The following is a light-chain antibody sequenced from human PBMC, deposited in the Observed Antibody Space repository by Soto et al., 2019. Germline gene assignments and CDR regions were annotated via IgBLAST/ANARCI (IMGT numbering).Light chain of an antibody. J-gene: IGKJ2*01. V-gene: IGKV3-15*01. CDR3: QQYNNWPPIT. CDR2: GAS. Sequence: EVVMTQSPATLSVSPGERATLSCRASQSVSSNLAWYQQKPGQAPRLLIYGASTRATGIPARFSGSGSGTEFPLTISSLQSEDFAIYYCQQYNNWPPITFGQGTKLEIK. CDR1: QSVSSN.